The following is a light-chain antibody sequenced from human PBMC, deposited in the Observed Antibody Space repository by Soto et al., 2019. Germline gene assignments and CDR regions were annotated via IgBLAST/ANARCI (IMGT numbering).Light chain of an antibody. CDR1: QRISSY. V-gene: IGKV1-39*01. J-gene: IGKJ4*01. CDR2: AAS. Sequence: DIQMTQSPSSLSASVGDRVTITCRASQRISSYLNWYQQKPGKAPKLLIYAASSLQSGVPSRFSGSGPGTDFTLTISSMQPEDFASYYCQQSYSAPHTFGGGTKVDI. CDR3: QQSYSAPHT.